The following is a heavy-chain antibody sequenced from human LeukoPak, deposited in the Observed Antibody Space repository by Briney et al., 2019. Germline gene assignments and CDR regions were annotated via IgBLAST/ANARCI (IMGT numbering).Heavy chain of an antibody. Sequence: ASVIVSYTASGYTFTRYGLSWVRQAPGQGLEWMGWISSNNGNTKYAQKLQGRVTMTADTTTSTAYMELRSLRSDDTAVYYCARSLHYYDNSGLFIQYWGQGTLVTVSS. J-gene: IGHJ1*01. CDR1: GYTFTRYG. D-gene: IGHD3-22*01. V-gene: IGHV1-18*01. CDR2: ISSNNGNT. CDR3: ARSLHYYDNSGLFIQY.